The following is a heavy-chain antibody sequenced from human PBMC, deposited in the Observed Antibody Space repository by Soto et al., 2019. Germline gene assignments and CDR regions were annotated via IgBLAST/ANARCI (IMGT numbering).Heavy chain of an antibody. CDR1: GFTFSSYG. CDR2: ISYDGSNK. Sequence: GRSLRLSCAASGFTFSSYGMHWVRQAPGKGLEWVAVISYDGSNKYYADSVKGRFTISRDNSKNTLYLQMNSLRAEDTAVYYCAKAHLRRDIVLGHHNFDYWGQGTLVTVSS. J-gene: IGHJ4*02. D-gene: IGHD2-8*01. V-gene: IGHV3-30*18. CDR3: AKAHLRRDIVLGHHNFDY.